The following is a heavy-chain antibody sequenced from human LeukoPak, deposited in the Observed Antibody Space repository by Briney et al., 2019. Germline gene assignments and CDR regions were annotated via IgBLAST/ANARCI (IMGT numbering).Heavy chain of an antibody. J-gene: IGHJ4*02. CDR3: AREVPLYGDYAVFDY. Sequence: SETLSLTCTVSGGSITYNQWTWIRQPAGKGLEWIGRVHTSGRTNYNPSLKSRVTISVDTSKNQLSLNLNSVTDADTAVYYCAREVPLYGDYAVFDYWGQGTPVTISS. CDR1: GGSITYNQ. CDR2: VHTSGRT. D-gene: IGHD4-17*01. V-gene: IGHV4-4*07.